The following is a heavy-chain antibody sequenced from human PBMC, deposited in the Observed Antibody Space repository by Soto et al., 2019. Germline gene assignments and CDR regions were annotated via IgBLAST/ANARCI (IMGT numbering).Heavy chain of an antibody. D-gene: IGHD3-3*01. Sequence: GGSLRLSCAASGFTFSSYAMSWVRQAPGKGLEWVSAISGSGGSTYYADSVKGRFTISRDNSKNTLYLQMNSLRAEDTAVYYCAETVIYDFWSGWYFDYWGQGTLVTVSS. CDR2: ISGSGGST. CDR1: GFTFSSYA. V-gene: IGHV3-23*01. CDR3: AETVIYDFWSGWYFDY. J-gene: IGHJ4*02.